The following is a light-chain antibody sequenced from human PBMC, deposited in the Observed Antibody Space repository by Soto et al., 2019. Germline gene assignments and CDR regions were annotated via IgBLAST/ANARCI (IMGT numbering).Light chain of an antibody. CDR1: SRDVGGYNY. V-gene: IGLV2-14*01. J-gene: IGLJ1*01. CDR2: EVS. CDR3: SSYTSSSTLV. Sequence: QSVLTQPASVSGSPGQSITISCSGTSRDVGGYNYVSWYQQHPGKAPKLMIYEVSNRHSGVSNRFSGSKSGNTASLTISGLQAEDEADYYCSSYTSSSTLVFGTGTKVTVL.